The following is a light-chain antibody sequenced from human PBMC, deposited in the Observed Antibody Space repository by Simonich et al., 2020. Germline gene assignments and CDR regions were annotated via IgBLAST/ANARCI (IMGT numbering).Light chain of an antibody. CDR1: QDTSNY. CDR2: DAS. Sequence: DIQMTQSPSSLSASVGERVTITCQTSQDTSNYLNWYQQKPGKAPKLLIYDASNLETGVPSRFSGSGSGTDFTFTISSLQPEDIATYYCQQYDNLITFGQGTRLEIK. CDR3: QQYDNLIT. J-gene: IGKJ5*01. V-gene: IGKV1-33*01.